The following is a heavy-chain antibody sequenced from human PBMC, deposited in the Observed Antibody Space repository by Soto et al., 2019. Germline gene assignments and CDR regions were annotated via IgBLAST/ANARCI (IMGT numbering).Heavy chain of an antibody. V-gene: IGHV4-59*01. CDR1: GGSISSYY. CDR3: ARDRYSNGWVDY. J-gene: IGHJ4*02. D-gene: IGHD6-19*01. CDR2: IYYSGTT. Sequence: SETLSLTGTVSGGSISSYYWNWIRQPPGKGLEWIGYIYYSGTTKYNPSLKSRVTISADTSNDQFSLKLSSVTAADTAVYYCARDRYSNGWVDYWGQGTLVTVSS.